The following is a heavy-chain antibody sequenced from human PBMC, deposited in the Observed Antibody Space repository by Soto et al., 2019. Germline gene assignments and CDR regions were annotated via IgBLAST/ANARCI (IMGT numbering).Heavy chain of an antibody. D-gene: IGHD3-9*01. V-gene: IGHV4-59*01. CDR3: ARALTGLPFDY. CDR1: GDSISGYY. J-gene: IGHJ4*02. Sequence: QVQLQESGPGLVKPSETLSLTCTVSGDSISGYYWSWIRQPPGKGLEWIGYIYYSGSTNYNPSLKSXDTLSXXMSKKQFSLNLSSVTAADTAMYYCARALTGLPFDYWGQGTLVTVSS. CDR2: IYYSGST.